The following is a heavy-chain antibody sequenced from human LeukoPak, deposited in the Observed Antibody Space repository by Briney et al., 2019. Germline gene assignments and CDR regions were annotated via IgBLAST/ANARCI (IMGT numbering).Heavy chain of an antibody. J-gene: IGHJ3*02. D-gene: IGHD3-22*01. CDR2: ISSSSSYI. CDR3: ARVDSSGYYLVGACDI. Sequence: PGGSLRLSCAASGFTFSSYEMNWVRQAPGKGLEWVSSISSSSSYIYYADSVKGRFTISRDNAKNSLYLQMNSLRAEDTAVYYCARVDSSGYYLVGACDIWGQGTMVTVS. V-gene: IGHV3-21*01. CDR1: GFTFSSYE.